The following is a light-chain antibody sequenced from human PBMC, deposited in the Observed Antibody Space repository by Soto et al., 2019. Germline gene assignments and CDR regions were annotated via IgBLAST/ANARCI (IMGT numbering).Light chain of an antibody. CDR1: QSVSIY. Sequence: EIVLTQSPATLSKSPGERATLSCRASQSVSIYVAWYQQKPGQAPRLLIYDASNRATGIPARFSGSGSGTDFTLTISSLEPEDFAIYYCQQRSNWITFGQGTRLEIK. J-gene: IGKJ5*01. V-gene: IGKV3-11*01. CDR2: DAS. CDR3: QQRSNWIT.